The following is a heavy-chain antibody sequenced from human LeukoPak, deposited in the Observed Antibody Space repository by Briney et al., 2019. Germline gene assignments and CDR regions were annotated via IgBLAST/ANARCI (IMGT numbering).Heavy chain of an antibody. Sequence: SETLSLACTVSGGSISSYYWSWIRQPPGKGLEWIGYIYYSGSTNYNPSLKSRVTMSVDTSKNQFSLKLSSVTAADTAVYYCARFTLDGAFDIWGQGTMVTVSS. CDR1: GGSISSYY. J-gene: IGHJ3*02. CDR3: ARFTLDGAFDI. V-gene: IGHV4-59*08. D-gene: IGHD1-1*01. CDR2: IYYSGST.